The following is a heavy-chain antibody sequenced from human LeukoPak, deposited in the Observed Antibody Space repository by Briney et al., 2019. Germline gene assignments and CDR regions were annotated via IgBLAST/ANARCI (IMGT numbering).Heavy chain of an antibody. Sequence: PSETLSLTCTVSGVSISSYYWSWIRQPPGKGLEWIGYIYYSGSTNYNPSLKSRVTISVDTSKNQFSLKLSSVTAADTAVYYCARVAYYDSSGYAFDIWGQGTMVTVSS. CDR1: GVSISSYY. CDR2: IYYSGST. D-gene: IGHD3-22*01. J-gene: IGHJ3*02. CDR3: ARVAYYDSSGYAFDI. V-gene: IGHV4-59*01.